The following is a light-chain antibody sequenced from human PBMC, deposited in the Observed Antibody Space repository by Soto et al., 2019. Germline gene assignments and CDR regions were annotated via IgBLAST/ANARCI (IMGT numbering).Light chain of an antibody. CDR1: SSDVGAYNF. CDR3: CSYAGNYKYV. CDR2: DVN. V-gene: IGLV2-11*01. Sequence: QSALTQPHSVSGSPGQSVTISCTGTSSDVGAYNFASWYQQRPGTAPRLIIYDVNKRPSGVPDRFSGSKSSNTASLTISGLQAEDEADYYCCSYAGNYKYVFGSGTKVTVL. J-gene: IGLJ1*01.